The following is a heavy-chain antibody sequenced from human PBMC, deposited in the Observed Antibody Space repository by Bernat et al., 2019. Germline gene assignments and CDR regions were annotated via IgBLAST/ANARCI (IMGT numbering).Heavy chain of an antibody. CDR1: GFTFSDYS. D-gene: IGHD6-25*01. V-gene: IGHV3-30*04. Sequence: VQLVESGGGVVQPGRSLRLSCVASGFTFSDYSLHWVRQAPGEGLEWVAVVSYDGRNKYYADSVQARFIISRDDSENTLYLQMDSLKSEDTAVYYCVRDGAALYYYHGMDVWGRGTTVTVSS. J-gene: IGHJ6*02. CDR3: VRDGAALYYYHGMDV. CDR2: VSYDGRNK.